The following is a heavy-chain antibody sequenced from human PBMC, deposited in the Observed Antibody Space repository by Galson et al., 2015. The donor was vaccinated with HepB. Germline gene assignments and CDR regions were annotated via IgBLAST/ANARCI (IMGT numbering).Heavy chain of an antibody. J-gene: IGHJ5*02. CDR1: GYTFTDYY. D-gene: IGHD2-8*01. CDR3: ARSRMEWSLNWFDP. CDR2: INPNSGGA. V-gene: IGHV1-2*02. Sequence: SVKVSCKASGYTFTDYYIHWVRQAPGQGLEWMGWINPNSGGANYAQKFQGRVTMTRDTSISTAYMELSRLRSDDTAVYYCARSRMEWSLNWFDPWDQGTLVTVSS.